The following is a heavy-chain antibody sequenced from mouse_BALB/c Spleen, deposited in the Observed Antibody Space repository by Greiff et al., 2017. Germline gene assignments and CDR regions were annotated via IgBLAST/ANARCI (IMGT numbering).Heavy chain of an antibody. J-gene: IGHJ4*01. CDR3: ARGATVVARDAMDY. D-gene: IGHD1-1*01. Sequence: QVQLQQSGAELVRPGASVKLSCKASGYTFTSYWMQWVNQRPGQGLEWIGAIYPGDGDTRYTQKFKGKATLTADKSSSTAYMQLSSLASEDSAVYYCARGATVVARDAMDYWGQGTAVTVSA. CDR2: IYPGDGDT. CDR1: GYTFTSYW. V-gene: IGHV1-87*01.